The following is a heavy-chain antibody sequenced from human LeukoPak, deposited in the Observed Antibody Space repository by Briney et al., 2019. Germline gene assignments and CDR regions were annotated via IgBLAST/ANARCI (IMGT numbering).Heavy chain of an antibody. CDR1: GYTFTSYG. J-gene: IGHJ4*02. CDR2: ISAYNGNT. D-gene: IGHD2-15*01. CDR3: ARGGIYCSGGSCYSEPLPLDY. Sequence: ASVKVSCKASGYTFTSYGISWVREAPGQGLEWMGWISAYNGNTNYAQKLQGRVTMTTDTSTSTAYMELRSLRPDDTAVYYCARGGIYCSGGSCYSEPLPLDYWGQGTLVTVSS. V-gene: IGHV1-18*04.